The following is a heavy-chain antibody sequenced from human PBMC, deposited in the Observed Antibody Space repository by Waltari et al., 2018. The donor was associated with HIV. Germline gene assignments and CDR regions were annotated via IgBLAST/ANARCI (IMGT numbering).Heavy chain of an antibody. CDR1: GFTFSEYY. CDR3: VRDNHDFWSGHYFDS. J-gene: IGHJ4*02. D-gene: IGHD3-3*01. Sequence: QVQLVESGGGLVKPGGSLTLSCAASGFTFSEYYMSWIRQAPGKGLEWLSYIRSSGGTTYYAESVRGRFTISRDSAKHSLFLQMNSLRDEDTAVYYCVRDNHDFWSGHYFDSWGQGTLVTVSS. CDR2: IRSSGGTT. V-gene: IGHV3-11*01.